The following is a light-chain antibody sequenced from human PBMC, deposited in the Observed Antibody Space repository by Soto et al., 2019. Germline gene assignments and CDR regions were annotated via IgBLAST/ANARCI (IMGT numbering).Light chain of an antibody. CDR1: SSNIGAGYD. V-gene: IGLV1-40*01. CDR3: QSYDSSLSGWV. CDR2: GNT. J-gene: IGLJ3*02. Sequence: QSVLTQPPSVSGAPGQRVTISCTGSSSNIGAGYDVHWYHQLPGRAPKLLIYGNTHRPSGVPDRFSGSKSGTSASLAITGLQAEDEADYYCQSYDSSLSGWVFGGGTKLTVL.